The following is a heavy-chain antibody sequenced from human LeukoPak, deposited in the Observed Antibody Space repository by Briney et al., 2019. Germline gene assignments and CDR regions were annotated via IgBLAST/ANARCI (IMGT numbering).Heavy chain of an antibody. Sequence: GGSLRLSCAASGFTFSSYAMSWVRQAPGKGLEWVSAISGSGGSTYYADSVKGRFTISRDNSKNTLYLQMDSLRAADTAVYYCAKDQFDGYNAFAYWGRGTLVTVSS. J-gene: IGHJ4*02. CDR1: GFTFSSYA. V-gene: IGHV3-23*01. CDR2: ISGSGGST. D-gene: IGHD5-24*01. CDR3: AKDQFDGYNAFAY.